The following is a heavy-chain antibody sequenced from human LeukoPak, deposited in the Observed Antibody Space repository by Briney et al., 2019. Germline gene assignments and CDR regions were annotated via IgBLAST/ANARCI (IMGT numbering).Heavy chain of an antibody. J-gene: IGHJ5*02. D-gene: IGHD3-22*01. V-gene: IGHV4-59*01. Sequence: SETLSLTCTVSGGSISSYYWSWIRQPPGKGLEWIGYIYYSGSTNYNPSLKSRVTISVDTSKKQFSLKLSSVTAADTAVYYCARVEGDSSGSLKRFDPWGQGTLVTVSS. CDR3: ARVEGDSSGSLKRFDP. CDR1: GGSISSYY. CDR2: IYYSGST.